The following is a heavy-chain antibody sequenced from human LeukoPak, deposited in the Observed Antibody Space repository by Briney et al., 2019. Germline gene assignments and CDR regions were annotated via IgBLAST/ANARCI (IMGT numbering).Heavy chain of an antibody. CDR3: AIDNYYDSSGDYYVRWFDP. CDR2: INHSGST. J-gene: IGHJ5*02. CDR1: GGSFSGYY. Sequence: SETLSLTCAVYGGSFSGYYWSWIRQPPGKGLEWIREINHSGSTNYNPSLKSRVTISVDTSKNQFSLKLSSVTAADTAVYYCAIDNYYDSSGDYYVRWFDPWGQGTLVTVSS. D-gene: IGHD3-22*01. V-gene: IGHV4-34*01.